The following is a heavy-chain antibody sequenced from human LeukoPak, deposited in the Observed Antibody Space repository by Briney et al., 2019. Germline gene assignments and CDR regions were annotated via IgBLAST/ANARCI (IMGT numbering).Heavy chain of an antibody. V-gene: IGHV3-23*01. J-gene: IGHJ4*02. CDR2: IRGNGNTA. Sequence: GGSLRLSCAASGFTFSSIAMTWVRQAPGKGLEWVSTIRGNGNTAYNADSVRGRFAISRDDSKNALFLQMNSLRVGDTAVYYCAKGQELDDGVFDSWGQGTRVTVSS. CDR1: GFTFSSIA. D-gene: IGHD1-1*01. CDR3: AKGQELDDGVFDS.